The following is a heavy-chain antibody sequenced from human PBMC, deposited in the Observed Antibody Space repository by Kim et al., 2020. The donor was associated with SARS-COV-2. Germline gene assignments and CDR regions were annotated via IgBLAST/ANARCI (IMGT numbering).Heavy chain of an antibody. D-gene: IGHD4-17*01. CDR1: GGSFSGYY. CDR2: INHSGST. Sequence: SETLSLTCAVYGGSFSGYYWSWIRQPPGKGLEWIGEINHSGSTNYNPSLKSRVTISVDTSKNQFSLKLSSVTAADTAVYYCAGREDGFDYWGQGTLVTVSS. V-gene: IGHV4-34*01. CDR3: AGREDGFDY. J-gene: IGHJ4*02.